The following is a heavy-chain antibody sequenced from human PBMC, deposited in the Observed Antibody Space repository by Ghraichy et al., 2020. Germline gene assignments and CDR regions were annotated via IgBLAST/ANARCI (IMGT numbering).Heavy chain of an antibody. Sequence: SQTLSLTRAISGDSVSSNSATWNWIRQSPSRGLEWLGRTYYRSKWYNDYAVSVKSRITINPDTSKNQFSLQLNSVTPEDTAVYYCARRCSGGSCDHPDWFDPWGQGTLVTVSS. J-gene: IGHJ5*02. CDR3: ARRCSGGSCDHPDWFDP. V-gene: IGHV6-1*01. CDR2: TYYRSKWYN. CDR1: GDSVSSNSAT. D-gene: IGHD2-15*01.